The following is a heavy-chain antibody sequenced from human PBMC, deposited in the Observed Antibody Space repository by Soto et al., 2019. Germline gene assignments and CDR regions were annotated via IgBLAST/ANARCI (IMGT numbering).Heavy chain of an antibody. V-gene: IGHV1-69*13. D-gene: IGHD6-13*01. CDR3: ARVAYSSSWSLTYGMDV. J-gene: IGHJ6*02. CDR2: IIPIFGTA. Sequence: SVKVSCKASGGTFSSYAISWVRQAPGQGLEWMGGIIPIFGTANYAQKFQGRVTITADESTSTAYMELSSLRSEDTAVYYCARVAYSSSWSLTYGMDVWGQGTTVTVSS. CDR1: GGTFSSYA.